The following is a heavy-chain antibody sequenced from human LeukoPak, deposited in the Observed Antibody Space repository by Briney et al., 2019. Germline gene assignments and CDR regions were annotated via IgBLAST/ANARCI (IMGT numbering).Heavy chain of an antibody. J-gene: IGHJ3*01. V-gene: IGHV3-11*04. CDR2: ISSTGKTI. D-gene: IGHD2-2*01. Sequence: PGGSLRLSCAASGFTFSDHYMSWIRQSPGKGLEYISYISSTGKTIYYAGSVQGRFTISRDNAKNSLFLQMSSLRAEDMALYYCARDGGVYCSSFNCYPRSFDVWGQGSMVTVSS. CDR1: GFTFSDHY. CDR3: ARDGGVYCSSFNCYPRSFDV.